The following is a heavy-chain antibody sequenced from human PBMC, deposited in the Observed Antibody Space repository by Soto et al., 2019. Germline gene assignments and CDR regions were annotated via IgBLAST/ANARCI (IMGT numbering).Heavy chain of an antibody. J-gene: IGHJ4*02. CDR2: IKQDGSEK. Sequence: EVQLVESGGGLVQPGGSLRLSCAASGFTFSSYWLSWVRQAPGKGLEWVANIKQDGSEKYYVDSVKGRFTISRDNAKNSLYLQINSLRAEDTAVYYCAKERVLWFGEFGGQGTLVTVSS. CDR3: AKERVLWFGEF. CDR1: GFTFSSYW. V-gene: IGHV3-7*05. D-gene: IGHD3-10*01.